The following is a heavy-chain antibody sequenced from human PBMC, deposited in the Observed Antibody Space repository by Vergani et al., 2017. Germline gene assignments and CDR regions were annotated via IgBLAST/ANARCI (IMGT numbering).Heavy chain of an antibody. Sequence: QVQLQESGPGLVKPSQTLSLTCTVSGGSISSGSYYWSWIRQPAGKGLEWIGRIYTSGSTNYNPSLKSRVTISVDTSKNQFSLKLSSVTAADTAVYYCATVRYYYGMDVWGQGTTVTVSS. V-gene: IGHV4-61*02. CDR1: GGSISSGSYY. CDR3: ATVRYYYGMDV. J-gene: IGHJ6*02. CDR2: IYTSGST.